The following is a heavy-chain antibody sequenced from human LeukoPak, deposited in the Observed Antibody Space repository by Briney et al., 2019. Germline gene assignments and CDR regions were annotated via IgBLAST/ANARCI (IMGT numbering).Heavy chain of an antibody. V-gene: IGHV3-21*01. Sequence: LGGSLRLSCAASGFTVSSNYMSWVRQAPGKGLEWVSSISSSSSYIYYADSVKGRFTISRDNAKNSLYLQMNSLRAEDTAVYYCARVSLSSGSSLDYWGQGTLVTVSS. CDR2: ISSSSSYI. CDR1: GFTVSSNY. CDR3: ARVSLSSGSSLDY. J-gene: IGHJ4*02. D-gene: IGHD6-6*01.